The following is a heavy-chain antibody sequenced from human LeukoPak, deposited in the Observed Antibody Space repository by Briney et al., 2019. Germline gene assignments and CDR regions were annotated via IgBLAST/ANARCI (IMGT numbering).Heavy chain of an antibody. D-gene: IGHD1-26*01. CDR1: GFTFSNYA. V-gene: IGHV3-30-3*01. Sequence: GGSLRVSCAASGFTFSNYAMHWVRQAPGKGLEWVAVVSYDGSNKYYTDSVKGRFTISRDNSKNTLYLQMSSLRAEDTSMYYCARPQSKWELLSYFDYWGQGTLVTVSS. J-gene: IGHJ4*02. CDR3: ARPQSKWELLSYFDY. CDR2: VSYDGSNK.